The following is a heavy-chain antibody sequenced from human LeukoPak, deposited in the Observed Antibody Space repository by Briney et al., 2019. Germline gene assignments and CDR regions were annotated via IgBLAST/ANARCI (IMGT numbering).Heavy chain of an antibody. Sequence: SETLSLTCTVSGGSISTSSYYWGWVRQPPGKGLEWIGSIYYFGTTYYTPSLKSRVTISVDTSKNQCSLKLSSVTAADTAVYYCARQSGDYLWGSYRPADAFDIWGQGTMVTVSS. J-gene: IGHJ3*02. CDR3: ARQSGDYLWGSYRPADAFDI. CDR2: IYYFGTT. V-gene: IGHV4-39*01. D-gene: IGHD3-16*02. CDR1: GGSISTSSYY.